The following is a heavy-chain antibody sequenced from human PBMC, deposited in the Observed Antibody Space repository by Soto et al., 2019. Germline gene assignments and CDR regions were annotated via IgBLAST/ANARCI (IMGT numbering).Heavy chain of an antibody. V-gene: IGHV3-23*01. D-gene: IGHD3-22*01. CDR2: ISGSGGST. CDR3: AKDKGYYYDSSGYYYSVPLDY. Sequence: GSLRLSCAASGFTFSSYAMSWVRQAPGKGLEWVSAISGSGGSTYYADSVKGRFTISRDNSKNTLYLQMNSLRAEDTAVYYCAKDKGYYYDSSGYYYSVPLDYWGQGTLVTVSS. J-gene: IGHJ4*02. CDR1: GFTFSSYA.